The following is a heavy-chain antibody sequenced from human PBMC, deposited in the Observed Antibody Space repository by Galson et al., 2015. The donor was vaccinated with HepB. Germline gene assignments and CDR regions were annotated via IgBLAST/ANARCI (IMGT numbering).Heavy chain of an antibody. Sequence: SLRLSCAASGFTFSSYAMHWVRQAPGKGLEWVAVISYDGSNKYYADSVKGRFTISRDNSKNTLYLQMNSLRAEDTAVYYCARDDVYSSSHYFDYWGQGTLVTVSS. CDR1: GFTFSSYA. J-gene: IGHJ4*02. CDR3: ARDDVYSSSHYFDY. CDR2: ISYDGSNK. D-gene: IGHD6-13*01. V-gene: IGHV3-30-3*01.